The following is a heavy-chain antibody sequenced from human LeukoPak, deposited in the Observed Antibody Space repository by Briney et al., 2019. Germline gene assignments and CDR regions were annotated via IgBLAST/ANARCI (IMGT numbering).Heavy chain of an antibody. J-gene: IGHJ4*02. Sequence: SETLSLTCTVSGGSISSGDYYWSWIRQPPGKGLEWIGYIYYSGSTYYNPSLKSRVTISVDTSKNQFSLKLSSVTAADTAVYYCARLTLGYCTNGVCYRKYSSSWYVDYWGQGTLVTVSS. CDR3: ARLTLGYCTNGVCYRKYSSSWYVDY. CDR1: GGSISSGDYY. D-gene: IGHD2-8*01. V-gene: IGHV4-30-4*08. CDR2: IYYSGST.